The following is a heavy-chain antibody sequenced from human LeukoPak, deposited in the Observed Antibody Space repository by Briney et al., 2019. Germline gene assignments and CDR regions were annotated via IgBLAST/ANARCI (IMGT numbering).Heavy chain of an antibody. Sequence: ESGPTLVNPTQTLTLTCTFSGFSLSTSGVGVGWIRQPPGKALEWLALIYWNDDKRYSPSLKSRLTITKDTSKNQVVLTMTNMEPVDTATYYCAHNGVYYYDSSGYYGGSYFDYWGQGTLVTVSS. CDR2: IYWNDDK. J-gene: IGHJ4*02. V-gene: IGHV2-5*01. CDR3: AHNGVYYYDSSGYYGGSYFDY. CDR1: GFSLSTSGVG. D-gene: IGHD3-22*01.